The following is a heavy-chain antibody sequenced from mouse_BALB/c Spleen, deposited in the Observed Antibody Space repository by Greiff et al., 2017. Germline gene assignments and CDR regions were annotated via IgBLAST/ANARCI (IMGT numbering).Heavy chain of an antibody. CDR3: ASRPSPYYFDY. V-gene: IGHV14-3*02. Sequence: EVQLQQSGAELVKPGASVKLSCTASGFNIKDTYMHWVKQRPEQGLEWIGRIDPANGNTKYDPKFQGKATITADTSSTTAYLQLSSLTSEDTAVYYCASRPSPYYFDYWGQGTTLTVSS. J-gene: IGHJ2*01. CDR1: GFNIKDTY. CDR2: IDPANGNT.